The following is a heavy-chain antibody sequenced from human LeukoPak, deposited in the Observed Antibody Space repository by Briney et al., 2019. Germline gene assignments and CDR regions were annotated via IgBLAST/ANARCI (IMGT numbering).Heavy chain of an antibody. CDR2: INSKTDGETT. V-gene: IGHV3-15*01. Sequence: GGSLRLSCVASGFIFSNAWVNWVRLAPGRGLEWVGRINSKTDGETTDYAARVKGRFTSSIDDSKTTLYLQMNSLKTEDTAVYYCTTITGSTPGAFDIWGQGTMVTVSS. CDR1: GFIFSNAW. D-gene: IGHD1-20*01. J-gene: IGHJ3*02. CDR3: TTITGSTPGAFDI.